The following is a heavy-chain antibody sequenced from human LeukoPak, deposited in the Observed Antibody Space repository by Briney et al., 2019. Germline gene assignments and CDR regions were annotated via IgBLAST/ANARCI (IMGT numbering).Heavy chain of an antibody. D-gene: IGHD2-2*01. CDR3: AKGGKRSPYCVVVPAAMRSCYYYYYGMDV. Sequence: SGRSLTLSCAASGFTFSSYGMHWVRQAPGKGPEWVAVISYDGSNKYYADSVKGRFTISRDNSKNTLYLQMNSLRAEDTAVYYCAKGGKRSPYCVVVPAAMRSCYYYYYGMDVWGQGTTVTVSS. V-gene: IGHV3-30*18. CDR2: ISYDGSNK. CDR1: GFTFSSYG. J-gene: IGHJ6*02.